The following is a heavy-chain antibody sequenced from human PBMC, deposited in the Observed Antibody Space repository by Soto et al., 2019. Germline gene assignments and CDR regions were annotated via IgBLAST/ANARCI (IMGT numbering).Heavy chain of an antibody. J-gene: IGHJ4*02. D-gene: IGHD3-22*01. CDR1: GDSISSYY. CDR3: ALRSMAVVPEY. Sequence: QVQLQESGPGLVKPSETLSLTCAVSGDSISSYYCMWIRQPPGKGLESIGYLYYGRSANYNHSLKSRVTLSVDTSTNQCSLTLGSMTAADTAVYYCALRSMAVVPEYWGQGTLVTVSS. CDR2: LYYGRSA. V-gene: IGHV4-59*01.